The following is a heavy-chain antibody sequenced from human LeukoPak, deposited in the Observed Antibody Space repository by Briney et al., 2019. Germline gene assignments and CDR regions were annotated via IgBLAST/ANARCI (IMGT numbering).Heavy chain of an antibody. Sequence: GASVKVSCKTSGYTFTGYYIHGVRQSPGQGLEWMGWINPNSGVTKYAQNFQGRVTMTRDTSISTAYMELSRLRSDDTAVYYCARGRLRLGELSSPFSHFDYWGQGTLVTVSS. CDR1: GYTFTGYY. CDR2: INPNSGVT. V-gene: IGHV1-2*02. CDR3: ARGRLRLGELSSPFSHFDY. J-gene: IGHJ4*02. D-gene: IGHD3-16*02.